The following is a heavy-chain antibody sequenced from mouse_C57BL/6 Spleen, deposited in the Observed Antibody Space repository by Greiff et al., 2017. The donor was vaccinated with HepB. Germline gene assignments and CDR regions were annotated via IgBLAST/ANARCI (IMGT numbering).Heavy chain of an antibody. J-gene: IGHJ1*03. Sequence: EVQLQQSVAELVRPGASVKLSCTASGFNIKNTYMHWVKQRPEQGLEWIGRIDPANGNTKYAPKFQGKATITADTSSNTAYLQLSSLTSEDSAIYYCSFFTAVVGVYFGVWRTGTTVTLSS. D-gene: IGHD1-1*01. CDR2: IDPANGNT. CDR1: GFNIKNTY. V-gene: IGHV14-3*01. CDR3: SFFTAVVGVYFGV.